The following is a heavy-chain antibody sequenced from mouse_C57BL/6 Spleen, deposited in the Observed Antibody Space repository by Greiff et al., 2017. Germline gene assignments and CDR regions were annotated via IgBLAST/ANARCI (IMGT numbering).Heavy chain of an antibody. CDR3: ARFTTVVAPYAMDY. V-gene: IGHV1-55*01. D-gene: IGHD1-1*01. J-gene: IGHJ4*01. CDR2: IYPGSGST. Sequence: VQLQQSGAELVKPGASVKMSCKASGYTFTSYWITWVKQRPGQGLEWIGDIYPGSGSTNYNEKFKSKATLTVDTSSSTAYMQLSSLTSEDSAVYYCARFTTVVAPYAMDYWGQGTSVTVSS. CDR1: GYTFTSYW.